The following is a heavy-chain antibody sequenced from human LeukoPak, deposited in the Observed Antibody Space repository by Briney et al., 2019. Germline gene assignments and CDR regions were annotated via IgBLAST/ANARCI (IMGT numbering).Heavy chain of an antibody. J-gene: IGHJ4*02. CDR3: ARDFPPYDSSGYNDY. CDR1: GGSISSSNW. D-gene: IGHD3-22*01. Sequence: SGTPSLTCAVSGGSISSSNWWSWVRQPPGKGLEWIGEIYHSGSTNYNPSLKSRVTISVDKSKNQFSLKLSSVTAADTAVYYCARDFPPYDSSGYNDYWGQGTLVTVSS. V-gene: IGHV4-4*02. CDR2: IYHSGST.